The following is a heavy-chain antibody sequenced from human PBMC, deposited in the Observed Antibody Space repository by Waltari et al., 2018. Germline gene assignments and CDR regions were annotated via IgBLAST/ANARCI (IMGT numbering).Heavy chain of an antibody. Sequence: EVQLVESGGGLVQPGGSLRLSCAASGFTFSSYSMNWVRQAPGKGLEWVSYISSSSSTIDYADSVKGRFTISRDNAKNSLYLQMNSLRAEDTAVYYCARTKVGLDVWGKGTTVTVSS. D-gene: IGHD1-26*01. CDR2: ISSSSSTI. CDR1: GFTFSSYS. V-gene: IGHV3-48*04. J-gene: IGHJ6*04. CDR3: ARTKVGLDV.